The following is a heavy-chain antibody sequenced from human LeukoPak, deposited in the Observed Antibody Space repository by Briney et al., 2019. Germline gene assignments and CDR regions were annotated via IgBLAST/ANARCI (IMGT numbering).Heavy chain of an antibody. D-gene: IGHD6-19*01. V-gene: IGHV4-61*02. CDR3: ARIKRDIAVALTFDY. Sequence: PSETLSLTCTVSGGSISSNNYYWNWIRQPAGKGLEWIGRIYTSGSTSGSTNYNPSLKSRVTISVDTSKNQFSLKLSSVTAADTAVYYCARIKRDIAVALTFDYWGQGALVTVSS. J-gene: IGHJ4*02. CDR1: GGSISSNNYY. CDR2: IYTSGSTSGST.